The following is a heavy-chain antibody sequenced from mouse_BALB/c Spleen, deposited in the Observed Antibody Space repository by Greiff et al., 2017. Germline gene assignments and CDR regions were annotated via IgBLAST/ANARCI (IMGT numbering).Heavy chain of an antibody. Sequence: EVKLMESGGGLVQPGGSLKLSCAASGFTFSSYTMSWVRQTPEKRLEWVAYISNGGGSTYYPDTVKGRFTISRDNAKNILYLQMSSLKSEDTAMYYCARQEYGNYIMDYWGQGTSVTVSS. V-gene: IGHV5-12-2*01. CDR3: ARQEYGNYIMDY. CDR2: ISNGGGST. CDR1: GFTFSSYT. D-gene: IGHD2-10*02. J-gene: IGHJ4*01.